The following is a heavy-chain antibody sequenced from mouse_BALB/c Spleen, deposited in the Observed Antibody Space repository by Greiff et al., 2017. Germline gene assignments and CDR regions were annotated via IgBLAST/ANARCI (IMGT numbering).Heavy chain of an antibody. Sequence: EVQLVESGGGLVQPKGSLKLSCAASGFTFNTYAMNWVRQAPGKGLEWVARIRSKSNNYATYYADSVKDRFTISRDDSQSMLYLQMNNLKTEDTAMYYCVRRDLYYAMDYWGQGTSVTVSS. J-gene: IGHJ4*01. CDR1: GFTFNTYA. V-gene: IGHV10-1*02. CDR3: VRRDLYYAMDY. D-gene: IGHD3-3*01. CDR2: IRSKSNNYAT.